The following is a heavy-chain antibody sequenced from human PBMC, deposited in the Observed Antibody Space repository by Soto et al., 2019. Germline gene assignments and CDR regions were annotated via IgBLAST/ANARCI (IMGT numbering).Heavy chain of an antibody. CDR1: GFTFSNAW. V-gene: IGHV3-15*01. CDR3: TTLIRYFDWYDY. D-gene: IGHD3-9*01. J-gene: IGHJ4*02. Sequence: EVQLVESGGGLVKPGGSLRLSCAASGFTFSNAWMSWVRQASGKELGWVGRIKSKTDGGTTDYTAPVKDRITISRDDSKNTLYLQMNSLKTEDTAVYYCTTLIRYFDWYDYWGQGTLVTVSS. CDR2: IKSKTDGGTT.